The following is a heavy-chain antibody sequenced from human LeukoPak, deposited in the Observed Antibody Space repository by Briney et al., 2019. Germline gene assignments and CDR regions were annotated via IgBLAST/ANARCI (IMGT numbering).Heavy chain of an antibody. D-gene: IGHD7-27*01. Sequence: PGGSLRLSCAASGFTFSSYGMHWVRQAPGKGLEWVAFIRYDGNNAFYVDSVKGRFTISRDNSKNTLYLQMNSLRAEDTAVYYCASTVGAGDLDYWGQGTLVTVSS. J-gene: IGHJ4*02. V-gene: IGHV3-30*02. CDR2: IRYDGNNA. CDR3: ASTVGAGDLDY. CDR1: GFTFSSYG.